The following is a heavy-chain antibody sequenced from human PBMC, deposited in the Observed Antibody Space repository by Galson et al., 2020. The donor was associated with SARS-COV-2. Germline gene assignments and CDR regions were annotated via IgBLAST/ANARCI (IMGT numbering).Heavy chain of an antibody. Sequence: TGGSLRLSCAASGFTVSSTYMSWVRQAPGKRLEWVSVIYSGGTTNYADSVKGRFSISRDNSKNTLYLQMNSLRAEDTAIYYCASRVTTGYWGQGTLVTVSS. CDR3: ASRVTTGY. J-gene: IGHJ4*02. CDR1: GFTVSSTY. V-gene: IGHV3-66*01. CDR2: IYSGGTT. D-gene: IGHD4-17*01.